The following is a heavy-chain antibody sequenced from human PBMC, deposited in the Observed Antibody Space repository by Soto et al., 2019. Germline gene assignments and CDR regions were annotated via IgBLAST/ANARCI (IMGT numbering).Heavy chain of an antibody. J-gene: IGHJ3*02. Sequence: QVQLQESGPGLVKPSETLSLTCTVSGGSISTYYWTWIRQPPGKGLEWIGFVYYSGSTNYNPSLKSRVTISLDTSRNQFSLKLNSVTSADTAVYFCARSVAAAPMYAFDIWGQGTMVTVSS. CDR2: VYYSGST. CDR1: GGSISTYY. CDR3: ARSVAAAPMYAFDI. V-gene: IGHV4-59*01. D-gene: IGHD6-13*01.